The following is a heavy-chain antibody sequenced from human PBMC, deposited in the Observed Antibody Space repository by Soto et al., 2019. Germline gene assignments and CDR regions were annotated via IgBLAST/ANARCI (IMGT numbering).Heavy chain of an antibody. CDR1: GYTFTGYY. CDR3: ARQSSTREVDAFDI. J-gene: IGHJ3*02. V-gene: IGHV1-2*04. CDR2: INPNSGGT. Sequence: ASVKVSCKASGYTFTGYYMHWVRQAPGQGLEWMGWINPNSGGTNYAQKFQGWVTMTRDTSISTAYMELSRLRSDDTAVYYCARQSSTREVDAFDIWGQETMVTVSS. D-gene: IGHD2-2*01.